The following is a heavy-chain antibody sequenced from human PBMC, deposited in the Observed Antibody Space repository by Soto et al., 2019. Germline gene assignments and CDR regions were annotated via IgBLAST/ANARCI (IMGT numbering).Heavy chain of an antibody. CDR1: GYSFTSYW. J-gene: IGHJ5*02. CDR3: ARALSSWYGSEPYNWFDP. Sequence: PGESLKISCKGSGYSFTSYWIGWVRQMPGKGLEWMGIIYPGDSDTRYSPSFQGQVTISADKSISTAYLQWSSLKASDTAMYYCARALSSWYGSEPYNWFDPWGQGNLVTVSS. D-gene: IGHD6-13*01. V-gene: IGHV5-51*01. CDR2: IYPGDSDT.